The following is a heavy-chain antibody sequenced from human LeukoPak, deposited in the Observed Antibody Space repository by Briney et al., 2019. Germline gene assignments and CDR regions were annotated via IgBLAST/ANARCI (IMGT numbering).Heavy chain of an antibody. J-gene: IGHJ6*03. V-gene: IGHV4-59*01. Sequence: SETPSLTCTVSGGSISSYYWSWIRQPPGKGLEWIGYIYYSGSTNYNPSLKSRVTISVDTSKNQFSLKLSSVTAADTAVYYCARVVGYYGSGSYNDYYYYMDVWGKGTTVTVSS. CDR3: ARVVGYYGSGSYNDYYYYMDV. CDR2: IYYSGST. CDR1: GGSISSYY. D-gene: IGHD3-10*01.